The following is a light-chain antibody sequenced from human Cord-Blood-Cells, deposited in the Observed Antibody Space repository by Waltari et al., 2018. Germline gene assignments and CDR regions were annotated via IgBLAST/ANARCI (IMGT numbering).Light chain of an antibody. J-gene: IGLJ2*01. CDR1: SSDVGSYNL. Sequence: QSALTQPASVSGSPGQSITIPCTGTSSDVGSYNLLYWYQQPPGKAPKLMIYEGSKRPSGVSNRFSGSKSGNTASLTISGLQAEDEADYYCCSYAGSSTVVFGGGTKLTVL. CDR3: CSYAGSSTVV. V-gene: IGLV2-23*01. CDR2: EGS.